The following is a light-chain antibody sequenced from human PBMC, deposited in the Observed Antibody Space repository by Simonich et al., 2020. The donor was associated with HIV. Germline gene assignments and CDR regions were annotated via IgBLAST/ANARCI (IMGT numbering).Light chain of an antibody. V-gene: IGKV3-15*01. CDR1: KSISSP. Sequence: EIVMTQSPATLSVSTGERATLSCTASKSISSPLAWYQQKPRQPPKLLIYWASTRESGVPDRFSGSGSGTDFTLTISSLQAEDVAVYYCQQYYNTPHTFGQGTKLEIK. CDR3: QQYYNTPHT. CDR2: WAS. J-gene: IGKJ2*01.